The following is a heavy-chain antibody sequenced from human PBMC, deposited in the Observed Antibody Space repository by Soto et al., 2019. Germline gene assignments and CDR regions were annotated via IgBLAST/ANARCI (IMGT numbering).Heavy chain of an antibody. CDR2: IIPIFGTA. J-gene: IGHJ6*02. D-gene: IGHD1-1*01. Sequence: SVKVSCKASGGTFSSYAISWVRQAPGQGLEWMGGIIPIFGTANYAQKFQGRVTITADESTSTAYMELSSLRSEDTAVYYCASPTKPLYSYFGMVVWDQGTTVTVYS. CDR3: ASPTKPLYSYFGMVV. V-gene: IGHV1-69*13. CDR1: GGTFSSYA.